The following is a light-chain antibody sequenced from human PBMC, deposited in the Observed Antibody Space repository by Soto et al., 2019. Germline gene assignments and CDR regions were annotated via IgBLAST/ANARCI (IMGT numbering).Light chain of an antibody. CDR2: GAS. J-gene: IGKJ2*01. V-gene: IGKV3-20*01. Sequence: EIVLTQSPGTLSLSPGERATLSCRASQSVSSSYLAWYQQKPGQAPRVLIHGASSRATGIPDRFSGSGSGTVFTLTIIRLEPEDFAVYFCQQYGNPPPNAFGQGTKVEIK. CDR1: QSVSSSY. CDR3: QQYGNPPPNA.